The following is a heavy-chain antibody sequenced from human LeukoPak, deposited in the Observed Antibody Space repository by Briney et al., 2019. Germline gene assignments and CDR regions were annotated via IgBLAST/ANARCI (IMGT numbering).Heavy chain of an antibody. CDR3: GVVLAANVSNSYYYGMDV. Sequence: GASVKVSCKASGGTFSSYAISWVRQAPGQGLEWMGGIIPIFGTANYAQKFQGRVTITADESTSTAYMELSSLRSEDTAVYYCGVVLAANVSNSYYYGMDVWGQGTTVTVSS. CDR2: IIPIFGTA. D-gene: IGHD2-15*01. J-gene: IGHJ6*02. V-gene: IGHV1-69*13. CDR1: GGTFSSYA.